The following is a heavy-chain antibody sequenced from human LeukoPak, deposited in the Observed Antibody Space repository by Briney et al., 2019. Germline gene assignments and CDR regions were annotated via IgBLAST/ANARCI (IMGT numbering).Heavy chain of an antibody. CDR3: ARLRLRWSFDY. CDR2: IYSGGST. D-gene: IGHD4-23*01. Sequence: PGGSLRLSCAASGFTVSSNYMSWFRQAPGKGLEWVSVIYSGGSTYYADSVKGRFTISRDNSKNTLYLQMNSLRAEDTAVYYCARLRLRWSFDYWGQGTLVTVSS. J-gene: IGHJ4*02. V-gene: IGHV3-53*01. CDR1: GFTVSSNY.